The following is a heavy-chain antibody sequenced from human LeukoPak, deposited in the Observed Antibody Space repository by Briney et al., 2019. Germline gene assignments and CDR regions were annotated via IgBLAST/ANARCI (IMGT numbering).Heavy chain of an antibody. CDR1: GYTFTGYY. CDR3: ARAEGYCSSTSCYEPFDY. Sequence: ASVKVSCKASGYTFTGYYMHWVRQAPGQGGEGMGRINPNSGGTNYAQKFQGRVTMTRDTSISTAYMELSRLRSDDTAVYYCARAEGYCSSTSCYEPFDYWGQGTLVTVSS. D-gene: IGHD2-2*01. J-gene: IGHJ4*02. V-gene: IGHV1-2*06. CDR2: INPNSGGT.